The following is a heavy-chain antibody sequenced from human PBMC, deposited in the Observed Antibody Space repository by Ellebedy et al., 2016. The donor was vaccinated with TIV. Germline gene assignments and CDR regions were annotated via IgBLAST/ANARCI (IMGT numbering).Heavy chain of an antibody. Sequence: GESLKISCVASGFSFRSYWMNWVRQAPGKGLEWVSSISTIGKYIHIADSVKGRFTVSRDNTKNSLYLEMSSLRVEDTAIYYCARPAATYSSSWYDFDCWGQGTLVTVSS. CDR1: GFSFRSYW. D-gene: IGHD6-13*01. CDR3: ARPAATYSSSWYDFDC. J-gene: IGHJ4*02. CDR2: ISTIGKYI. V-gene: IGHV3-21*01.